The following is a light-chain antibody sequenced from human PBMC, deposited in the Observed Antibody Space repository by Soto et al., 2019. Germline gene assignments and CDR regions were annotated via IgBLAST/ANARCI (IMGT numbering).Light chain of an antibody. J-gene: IGLJ1*01. CDR2: EVS. CDR3: SSYAGSNNPYV. V-gene: IGLV2-8*01. CDR1: SSDVGGYNY. Sequence: QSVLTQPPSASGSPGQSVTISCTGTSSDVGGYNYVSWYQPHPGKAPKLMIYEVSKRPSGVPDRFSGSKSGNTASLTVSGLQAVDEADYYCSSYAGSNNPYVFGTGTKVTVL.